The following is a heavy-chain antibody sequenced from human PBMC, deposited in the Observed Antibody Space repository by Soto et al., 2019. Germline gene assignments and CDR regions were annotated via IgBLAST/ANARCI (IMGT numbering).Heavy chain of an antibody. CDR1: GYTFSSYA. Sequence: QVQLVQSGAEVKKPGASVKVSCKAPGYTFSSYALNWVRQATGQGLEWMGWMNPNNGNTGDAQKFQGRVSMTRNTCISTAYMERCSLSSEDTAVFYCARVSLWFGELSGIDVWGHGTTVTVSS. V-gene: IGHV1-8*01. D-gene: IGHD3-10*01. CDR3: ARVSLWFGELSGIDV. CDR2: MNPNNGNT. J-gene: IGHJ6*01.